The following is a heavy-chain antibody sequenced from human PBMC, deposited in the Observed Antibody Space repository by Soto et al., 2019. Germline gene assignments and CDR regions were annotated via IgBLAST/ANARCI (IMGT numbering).Heavy chain of an antibody. Sequence: QVQLQQSGPGLVKPSQALSLTCDISGDSVSSNRAGWNWIRQTPSRGLEWRGRTYYKSKWYYTYAASVKSRITVSPDTSKNQFSLQLTSVTPEDTAVYYCARGSWDDVSGHYYMDVWDKGTTVTVSS. V-gene: IGHV6-1*01. CDR1: GDSVSSNRAG. J-gene: IGHJ6*03. D-gene: IGHD1-1*01. CDR3: ARGSWDDVSGHYYMDV. CDR2: TYYKSKWYY.